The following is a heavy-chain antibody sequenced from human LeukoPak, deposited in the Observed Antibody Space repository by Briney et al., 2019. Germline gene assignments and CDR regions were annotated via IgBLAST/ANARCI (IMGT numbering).Heavy chain of an antibody. Sequence: GGSLRLSCAASGFTFSSFGMHWVRQAPGKGLEWVAFIRYDGSNKYYADSVKGRSTVSRDNSKNTLYLQMNSLRAEDTAVYYCAKDLVAAGTTSSVGDYWGQGTLVTVSS. CDR1: GFTFSSFG. CDR3: AKDLVAAGTTSSVGDY. D-gene: IGHD6-13*01. CDR2: IRYDGSNK. V-gene: IGHV3-30*02. J-gene: IGHJ4*02.